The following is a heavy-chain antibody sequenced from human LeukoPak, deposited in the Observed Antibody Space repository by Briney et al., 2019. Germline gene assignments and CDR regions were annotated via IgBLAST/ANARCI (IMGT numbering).Heavy chain of an antibody. Sequence: GGSLRLSCAASGFTFSSYAMGWVRQAPGKGLEWVSAISGTGNRTYYADSVKGRFTISRDNSKNTLYLQMNSLRAEDTAVYYCAKWGCSGGSCYPFDSWGQGSLVTVSS. CDR3: AKWGCSGGSCYPFDS. J-gene: IGHJ4*02. D-gene: IGHD2-15*01. CDR2: ISGTGNRT. V-gene: IGHV3-23*01. CDR1: GFTFSSYA.